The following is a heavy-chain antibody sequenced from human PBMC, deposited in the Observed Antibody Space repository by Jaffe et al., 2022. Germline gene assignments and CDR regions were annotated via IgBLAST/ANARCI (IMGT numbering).Heavy chain of an antibody. CDR2: IKQDGSEK. J-gene: IGHJ4*02. CDR1: GFTFSSYW. D-gene: IGHD6-13*01. Sequence: EVQLVESGGGLVQPGGSLRLSCAASGFTFSSYWMSWVRQAPGKGLEWVANIKQDGSEKYYVDSVKGRFTISRDNAKNSLYLQMNSLRAEDTAVYYCARDWSSSWYGYYFDYWGQGTLVTVSS. CDR3: ARDWSSSWYGYYFDY. V-gene: IGHV3-7*05.